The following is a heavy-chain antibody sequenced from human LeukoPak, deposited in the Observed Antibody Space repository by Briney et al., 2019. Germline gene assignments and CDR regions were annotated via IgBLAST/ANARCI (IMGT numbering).Heavy chain of an antibody. CDR2: FDPEDGET. CDR3: ATDLLYYYDSSGVCQH. V-gene: IGHV1-24*01. J-gene: IGHJ1*01. D-gene: IGHD3-22*01. CDR1: GYTLTELS. Sequence: ASVKVSCTVSGYTLTELSMHWVRQAPGKGLEWMGGFDPEDGETIYAQKFQGRVTMTEDTSTDTAYMELSSLRSEDTAVYYCATDLLYYYDSSGVCQHWDQGTLVTVSS.